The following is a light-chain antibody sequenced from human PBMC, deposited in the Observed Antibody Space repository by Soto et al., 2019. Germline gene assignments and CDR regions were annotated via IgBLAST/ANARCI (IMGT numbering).Light chain of an antibody. CDR1: QSISSY. CDR2: TAS. J-gene: IGKJ2*01. V-gene: IGKV1-39*01. Sequence: DIQMTQSPSSLSASVGDRVTITCRAGQSISSYLNWYQQKQGRAPKILIYTASSLQSGVPSRFSGSGSGTDFTLTISSLQPEDFATYYCQQSYTIPYTFGQGTKLQIK. CDR3: QQSYTIPYT.